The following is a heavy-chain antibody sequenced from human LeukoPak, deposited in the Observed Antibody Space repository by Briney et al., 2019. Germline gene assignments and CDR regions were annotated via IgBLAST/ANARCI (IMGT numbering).Heavy chain of an antibody. CDR1: GFTVSSNY. V-gene: IGHV3-66*04. J-gene: IGHJ4*02. CDR3: ARQTMVRGVIDY. Sequence: PGGSLRLSCTVSGFTVSSNYMSWVRQAPGKGLEWVSVIYSGGSTYYADSVKGRFTISRDNSKNTLYLQMNSLRAEDTAVYYCARQTMVRGVIDYWGQGTLVTVSS. CDR2: IYSGGST. D-gene: IGHD3-10*01.